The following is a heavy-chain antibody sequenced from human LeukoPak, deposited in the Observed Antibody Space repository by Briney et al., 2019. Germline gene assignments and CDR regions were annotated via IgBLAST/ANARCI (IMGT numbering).Heavy chain of an antibody. CDR1: GGSISSYY. D-gene: IGHD3-10*01. CDR3: ARDRGSGSYYTHDAFDI. V-gene: IGHV4-4*07. J-gene: IGHJ3*02. CDR2: IYTSGST. Sequence: SETLSLTCTVSGGSISSYYWSWIRQPAGKGLEWIGRIYTSGSTNYNPSLKSRVTMLVDTSKNQFSLKLSSVTAADTAVYYCARDRGSGSYYTHDAFDIWGQGTMVTVSS.